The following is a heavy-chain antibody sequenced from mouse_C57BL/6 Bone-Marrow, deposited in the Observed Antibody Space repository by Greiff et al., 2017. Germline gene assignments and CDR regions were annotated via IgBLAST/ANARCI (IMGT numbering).Heavy chain of an antibody. CDR2: INPGSGGT. J-gene: IGHJ4*01. D-gene: IGHD1-1*01. CDR1: GYAFTNYL. V-gene: IGHV1-54*01. Sequence: QVQLQQSGAELVRPGTSVKVSCKASGYAFTNYLIEWVKQRPGQGLEWIGVINPGSGGTNYNEKFKGKATLTADKSSSTAYMQLGSLTSEDSAVYFCASYGFYAMDYWGQGTSVTVSS. CDR3: ASYGFYAMDY.